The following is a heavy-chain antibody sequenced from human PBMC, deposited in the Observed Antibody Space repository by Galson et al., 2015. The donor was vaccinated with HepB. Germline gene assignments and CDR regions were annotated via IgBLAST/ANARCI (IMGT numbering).Heavy chain of an antibody. CDR1: GFTFSSYS. CDR2: ISSSSSYI. V-gene: IGHV3-21*01. D-gene: IGHD2-15*01. J-gene: IGHJ1*01. Sequence: SLRLSCAASGFTFSSYSMNWVRQAPGKGLEWVSSISSSSSYIYYADSVKGRFTISRDNAKNSLYLQMNSLRDEDTAVYYCARDPGYCSGGSCYSEYFQHWGQGTLVTVSS. CDR3: ARDPGYCSGGSCYSEYFQH.